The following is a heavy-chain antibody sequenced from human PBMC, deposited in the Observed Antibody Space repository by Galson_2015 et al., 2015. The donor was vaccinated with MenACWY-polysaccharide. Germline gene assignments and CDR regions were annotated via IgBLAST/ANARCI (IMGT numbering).Heavy chain of an antibody. CDR3: ARDSGRTGSLDY. V-gene: IGHV3-48*02. Sequence: SLRLSCAASGFSIHTYTVIWVRQVPGKGLEWVSYIRGPSDIIYYADSVKGRFTISRDNAKNSLYLQMNSLRDEDTAVYYCARDSGRTGSLDYWGRGT. CDR2: IRGPSDII. CDR1: GFSIHTYT. J-gene: IGHJ4*02. D-gene: IGHD1-26*01.